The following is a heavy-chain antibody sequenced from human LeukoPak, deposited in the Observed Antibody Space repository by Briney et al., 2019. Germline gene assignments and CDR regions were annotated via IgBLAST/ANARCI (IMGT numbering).Heavy chain of an antibody. V-gene: IGHV1-8*01. CDR3: TRGFNGEDS. CDR2: MKPKSGNT. D-gene: IGHD3-10*01. CDR1: GYTFSDYD. Sequence: ASVKVSCKASGYTFSDYDINWFRQATGQGPEWMGWMKPKSGNTGYAQKFQGRVTMTRNTSISTAHMELSSLRYDDTAVYYCTRGFNGEDSWGQGTRVTISS. J-gene: IGHJ5*01.